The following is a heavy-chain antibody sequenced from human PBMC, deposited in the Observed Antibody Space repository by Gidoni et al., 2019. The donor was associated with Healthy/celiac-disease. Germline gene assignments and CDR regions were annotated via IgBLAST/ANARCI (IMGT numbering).Heavy chain of an antibody. Sequence: QLPLQESRPGLVKPSETLSLTCTVAGGSITSRSYYWGRIRQPPGKGLEWIGSIYYSGSTYYNPSLKSRVPISVDTSKNQFSLKLSSVTAADTAVYYCARAYYDSSGYYSSSTSYYYGMDVWGQGTTVTVSS. V-gene: IGHV4-39*01. D-gene: IGHD3-22*01. CDR2: IYYSGST. CDR1: GGSITSRSYY. CDR3: ARAYYDSSGYYSSSTSYYYGMDV. J-gene: IGHJ6*02.